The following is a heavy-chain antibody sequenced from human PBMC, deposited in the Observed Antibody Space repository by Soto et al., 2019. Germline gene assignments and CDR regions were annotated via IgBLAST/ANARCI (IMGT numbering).Heavy chain of an antibody. CDR2: INAGNGNT. CDR3: ARPKSRDGYNYGWDY. D-gene: IGHD5-12*01. V-gene: IGHV1-3*01. CDR1: GYTFTSYT. Sequence: QVQLVQSGAEVKKPGASVKVSCKASGYTFTSYTMHWVRQAPGQRLEWMGWINAGNGNTQYSQKFQGRVTITRDTSASTVYMELSSLRSEDTAVYYCARPKSRDGYNYGWDYWGQGTLVTVSS. J-gene: IGHJ4*02.